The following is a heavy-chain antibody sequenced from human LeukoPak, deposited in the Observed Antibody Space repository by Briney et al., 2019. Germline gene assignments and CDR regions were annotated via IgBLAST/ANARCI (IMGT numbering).Heavy chain of an antibody. CDR1: GFTFSSYG. D-gene: IGHD6-19*01. Sequence: SGGSLRLSCSAAGFTFSSYGMHWVRQAPGKGLVWVAVIWYDGSNKYYADSVKGRFTISRDNSKNTLYLQMNSLRAEATAVYYCARGYSSGPGYWGQGTLVTVSS. CDR3: ARGYSSGPGY. V-gene: IGHV3-33*01. CDR2: IWYDGSNK. J-gene: IGHJ4*02.